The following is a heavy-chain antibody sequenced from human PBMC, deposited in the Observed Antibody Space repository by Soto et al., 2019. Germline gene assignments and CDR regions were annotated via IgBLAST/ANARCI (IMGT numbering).Heavy chain of an antibody. CDR3: ARDPSGAPTSTTITFDY. J-gene: IGHJ4*02. CDR2: ISGSGGRT. Sequence: EVQLLESGGGLVPPGGSLRLSCAASGFTFRTYGMTWVRQAPGKGWEWVSVISGSGGRTYYAEIVKGRFTISRDDSKNTLYLQMNSLRAEDTAVYYCARDPSGAPTSTTITFDYWGQGTLVTVSS. V-gene: IGHV3-23*01. D-gene: IGHD1-26*01. CDR1: GFTFRTYG.